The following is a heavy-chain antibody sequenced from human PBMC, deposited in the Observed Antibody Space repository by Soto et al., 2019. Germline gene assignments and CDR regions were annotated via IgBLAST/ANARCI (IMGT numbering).Heavy chain of an antibody. CDR2: INAGNGNT. Sequence: GASVKVSCKASGYTFTSYAMHWVRQAPGQRLEWMGWINAGNGNTKYSQKFQGRVTITRDTSASTAYMELSSLRSEDTAVYCCARDEIAVANSPWFDPWGQGTLVTVSS. CDR1: GYTFTSYA. J-gene: IGHJ5*02. D-gene: IGHD6-19*01. CDR3: ARDEIAVANSPWFDP. V-gene: IGHV1-3*01.